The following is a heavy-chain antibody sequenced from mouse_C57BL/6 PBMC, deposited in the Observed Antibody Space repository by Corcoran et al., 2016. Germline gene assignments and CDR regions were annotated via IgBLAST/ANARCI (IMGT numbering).Heavy chain of an antibody. CDR3: ARWGLYDYGSSYSDY. V-gene: IGHV1-19*01. D-gene: IGHD1-1*01. Sequence: EVQLQQSGPVLVKPGASVKMSCKASGYTFTDYYMNWVKQSHGKSLEWLGVINPYNGGTSSNQKFKGKATLTVDKSSSTAYMELNRLTSEDSAVYYCARWGLYDYGSSYSDYWGQGTTLTFSS. CDR2: INPYNGGT. CDR1: GYTFTDYY. J-gene: IGHJ2*01.